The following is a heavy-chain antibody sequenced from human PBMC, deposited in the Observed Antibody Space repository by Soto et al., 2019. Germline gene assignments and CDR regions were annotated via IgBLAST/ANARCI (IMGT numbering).Heavy chain of an antibody. D-gene: IGHD2-8*01. CDR3: ATEMATMEGYYGMDG. Sequence: EVQLLQSGGGLVQPGGSLRLSCAASGFTFSSFAMTWVRQAPGKGLEWVASISGSGGNTFYADPVKGRFTTSRDNSRTTVDLQMNSLRAEDTAVYYCATEMATMEGYYGMDGWGQGTTVTVSS. CDR1: GFTFSSFA. CDR2: ISGSGGNT. J-gene: IGHJ6*02. V-gene: IGHV3-23*01.